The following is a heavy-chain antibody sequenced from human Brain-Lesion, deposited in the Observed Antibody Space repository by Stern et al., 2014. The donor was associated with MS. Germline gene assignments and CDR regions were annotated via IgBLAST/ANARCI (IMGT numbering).Heavy chain of an antibody. CDR3: ANSLGTYSRCGGDCYSRADY. CDR1: GFTFTNYG. Sequence: MQLVESGGGVVQPGRSLRLSCAASGFTFTNYGMHWVRPAPGKGLEWVAVISYDGSDKYYADSVKGRFTISRDNSKNTLYLQMNSLRGEDTAMYYCANSLGTYSRCGGDCYSRADYWGQGTLVTVFS. CDR2: ISYDGSDK. D-gene: IGHD2-21*02. J-gene: IGHJ4*02. V-gene: IGHV3-30*18.